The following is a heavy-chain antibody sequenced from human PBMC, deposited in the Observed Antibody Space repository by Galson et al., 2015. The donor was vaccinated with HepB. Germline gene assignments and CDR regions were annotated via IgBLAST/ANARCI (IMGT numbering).Heavy chain of an antibody. CDR3: ARGTRKNYYYYYGMDV. D-gene: IGHD1-14*01. Sequence: SLRLSCAASGFTFSSYWMSWVRQAPGKGLEWVANIKQDGSEKYYVDSVKGRFTFSRDNAKNSLYLQMNSLRAEDTAVYYCARGTRKNYYYYYGMDVRGQGTTVTVSS. V-gene: IGHV3-7*03. CDR2: IKQDGSEK. J-gene: IGHJ6*02. CDR1: GFTFSSYW.